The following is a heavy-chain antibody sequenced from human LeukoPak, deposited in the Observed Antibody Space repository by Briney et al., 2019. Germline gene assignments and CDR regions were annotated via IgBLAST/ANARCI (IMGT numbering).Heavy chain of an antibody. J-gene: IGHJ5*02. CDR1: GFTFNNYA. V-gene: IGHV3-66*01. Sequence: GGSLRLSCAASGFTFNNYAMTWVRQPPGKGLEWVSVIYSGGSTYYADSVKGRFTISRDNSKNTLYLQMNSLRAEDTAVYYCARGAYGSGSYGDNWFDPWGQGTLVTVSS. D-gene: IGHD3-10*01. CDR2: IYSGGST. CDR3: ARGAYGSGSYGDNWFDP.